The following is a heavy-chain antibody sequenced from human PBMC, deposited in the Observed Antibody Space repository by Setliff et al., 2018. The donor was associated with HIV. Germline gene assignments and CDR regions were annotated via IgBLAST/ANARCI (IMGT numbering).Heavy chain of an antibody. V-gene: IGHV3-7*01. CDR2: IKPDGSEK. J-gene: IGHJ3*01. Sequence: GGSLRLSCAASGFTFSSYWMRWVRQAPGKGLEWVANIKPDGSEKYYVDSVKGRFTISRDNAKNTLFLQMNSLRAEDTAMYYCARDSSGTYTQDDDALDLWGQGTMVTVSS. CDR3: ARDSSGTYTQDDDALDL. CDR1: GFTFSSYW. D-gene: IGHD1-26*01.